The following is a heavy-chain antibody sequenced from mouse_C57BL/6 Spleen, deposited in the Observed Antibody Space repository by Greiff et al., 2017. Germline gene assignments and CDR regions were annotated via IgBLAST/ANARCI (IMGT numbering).Heavy chain of an antibody. D-gene: IGHD1-1*02. V-gene: IGHV5-9-1*02. J-gene: IGHJ1*03. CDR2: ISSGGDYI. Sequence: EVKLMESGEGLVKPGGSLKLSCAASGFTFSSYAMSWVRQTPEKRLEWVAYISSGGDYIYYADTVKGRFTISRDNARNTLYLQMSSLKSEDTAMYYCTRDRGNYFWYCDVWGTGTTVTVSS. CDR1: GFTFSSYA. CDR3: TRDRGNYFWYCDV.